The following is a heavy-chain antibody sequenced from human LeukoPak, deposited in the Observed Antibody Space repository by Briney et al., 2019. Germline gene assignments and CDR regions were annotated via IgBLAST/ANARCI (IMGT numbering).Heavy chain of an antibody. CDR2: IYSGGST. V-gene: IGHV3-53*01. J-gene: IGHJ3*02. Sequence: PGGSLRLSCAPSGFPVSSNYMSWVRQAPGKGLEWVSVIYSGGSTYYADSVKGRFTISRDNSKNTLYLQMNSLRAEDTAVYYCARELTRSSGLGAFDIWGQGTMVTVSS. CDR1: GFPVSSNY. D-gene: IGHD3-22*01. CDR3: ARELTRSSGLGAFDI.